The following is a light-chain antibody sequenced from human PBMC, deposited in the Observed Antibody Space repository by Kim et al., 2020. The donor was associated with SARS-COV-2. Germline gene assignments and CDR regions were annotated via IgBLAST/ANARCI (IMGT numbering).Light chain of an antibody. CDR3: NSRDSSGNHWV. CDR1: SLRSYY. Sequence: SSELTQDPAVSVALGLTVRITCQGDSLRSYYASWYQQKPGQAPVLVIYVKNNRPSGIPDRFSGSSSGNTASLTITGTQAEDEADYYCNSRDSSGNHWVFGGGTQLTVL. V-gene: IGLV3-19*01. J-gene: IGLJ3*02. CDR2: VKN.